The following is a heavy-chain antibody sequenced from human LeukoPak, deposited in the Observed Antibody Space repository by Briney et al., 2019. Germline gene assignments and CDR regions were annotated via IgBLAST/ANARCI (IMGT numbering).Heavy chain of an antibody. V-gene: IGHV4-59*12. CDR1: GFTFSHAW. J-gene: IGHJ3*02. CDR2: IYYTGNT. D-gene: IGHD3-3*01. CDR3: ASVVLRFLEWNAFDI. Sequence: GSLRLSCAVSGFTFSHAWMSWIRQPPGKGLEWIAYIYYTGNTNYNPSLKSRVAISVDTSKNQFSLKLSSVTAADTAVYYCASVVLRFLEWNAFDIWGQGTMVTVSS.